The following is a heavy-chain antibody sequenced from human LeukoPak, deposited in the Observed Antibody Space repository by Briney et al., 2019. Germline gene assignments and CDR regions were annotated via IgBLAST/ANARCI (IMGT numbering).Heavy chain of an antibody. CDR3: THSLCNGGSCYSGFDY. Sequence: SGPTLLKPTQTLTLTCTFSGFSLSTSTVGVGWIRQPPVKALEWLALIYWDDDKRYSPSLKSRLTITKDTSKNQVVLTMNNMDPEDTATYYCTHSLCNGGSCYSGFDYWGQGTLVTVSS. D-gene: IGHD2-15*01. CDR2: IYWDDDK. V-gene: IGHV2-5*02. CDR1: GFSLSTSTVG. J-gene: IGHJ4*02.